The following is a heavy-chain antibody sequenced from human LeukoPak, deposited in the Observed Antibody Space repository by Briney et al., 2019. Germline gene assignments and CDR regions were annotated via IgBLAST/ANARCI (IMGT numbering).Heavy chain of an antibody. J-gene: IGHJ4*02. CDR3: AKDAQGLVRGGIYFDF. CDR2: MSGSGSST. V-gene: IGHV3-23*01. D-gene: IGHD6-19*01. CDR1: GFTFKTYA. Sequence: GGSLRLSCAASGFTFKTYAMNWVRQVPGKGPEWVSSMSGSGSSTDYADSVKGRFTISRDNSKNTLYLQMNSLRAEDTALYYCAKDAQGLVRGGIYFDFWGQGSLFTVSS.